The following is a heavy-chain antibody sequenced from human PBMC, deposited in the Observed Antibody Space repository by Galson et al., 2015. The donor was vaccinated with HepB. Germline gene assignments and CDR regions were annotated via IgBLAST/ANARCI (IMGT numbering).Heavy chain of an antibody. CDR2: ISSSSSYI. D-gene: IGHD3-10*01. J-gene: IGHJ4*02. V-gene: IGHV3-21*01. Sequence: SLRLSCAASGSTFSSYSMNWVRQAPGKGLEWVSSISSSSSYIYYADSVKGRFTISRDNAKNSLYLQMNSLRAEDTAVYYCARDYYGSGSYPAYYFDYWGQGTLVTVSS. CDR1: GSTFSSYS. CDR3: ARDYYGSGSYPAYYFDY.